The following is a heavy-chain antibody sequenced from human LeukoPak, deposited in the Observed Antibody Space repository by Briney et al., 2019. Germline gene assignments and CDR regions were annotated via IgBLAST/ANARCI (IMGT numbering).Heavy chain of an antibody. CDR3: ARSRSTAGYSSSLDY. CDR1: GGSISSSSYY. D-gene: IGHD6-6*01. J-gene: IGHJ4*02. V-gene: IGHV4-39*01. CDR2: IYYSGST. Sequence: SETLSLTCTVSGGSISSSSYYWGWIRQPPGKGLKWIGSIYYSGSTYYNPSLKSRVTISVDTSKNQFSLKLSSVTAADTAVYYCARSRSTAGYSSSLDYWGQGTLVTVSS.